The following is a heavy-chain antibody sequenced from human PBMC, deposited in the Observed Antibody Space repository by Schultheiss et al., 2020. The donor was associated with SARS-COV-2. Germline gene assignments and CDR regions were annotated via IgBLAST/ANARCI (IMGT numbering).Heavy chain of an antibody. CDR1: GGSISSSSYY. Sequence: SQTLSLTCTVSGGSISSSSYYWGWIRQPPGKGLEWIGSIYYSGSIYYNPSLKSRVTISVDTSKNQFSLKLSSVTAADTAVYYCARSAAGRDFDYWGQGTLVTVSS. CDR2: IYYSGSI. CDR3: ARSAAGRDFDY. V-gene: IGHV4-39*07. J-gene: IGHJ4*02. D-gene: IGHD3-10*01.